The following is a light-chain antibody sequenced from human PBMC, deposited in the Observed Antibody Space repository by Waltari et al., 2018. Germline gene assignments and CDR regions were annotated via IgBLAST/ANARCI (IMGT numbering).Light chain of an antibody. J-gene: IGKJ1*01. CDR2: KAS. CDR3: QQYKTSPGT. CDR1: QSISSW. V-gene: IGKV1-5*03. Sequence: DIQMTQSPSSLSASIGDRVTITCRASQSISSWLAWYQQRPGKAPKLLIYKASKLQGGVPSRFSGSGSGTEFSLTISSLQPDDFATYHCQQYKTSPGTFGEGTKVEIK.